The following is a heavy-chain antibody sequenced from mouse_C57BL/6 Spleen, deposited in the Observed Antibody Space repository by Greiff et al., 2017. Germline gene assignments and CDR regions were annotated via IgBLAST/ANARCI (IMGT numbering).Heavy chain of an antibody. CDR2: IYPGSGST. CDR3: ARTGKLYYFDY. Sequence: QVQLQQPGAELVKPGASVKMSCKASGYTFTSYWITWVKQRPGQGLAWIGDIYPGSGSTNYNEKFKSKATLTVDTSSSTAYLELRSLTSEDSAVYFCARTGKLYYFDYWGQGTTLTVSS. CDR1: GYTFTSYW. J-gene: IGHJ2*01. V-gene: IGHV1-55*01.